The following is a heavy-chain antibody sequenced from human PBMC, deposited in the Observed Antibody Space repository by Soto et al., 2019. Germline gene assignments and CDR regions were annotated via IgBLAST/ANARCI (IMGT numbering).Heavy chain of an antibody. CDR2: ISGSGGST. V-gene: IGHV3-23*01. D-gene: IGHD2-2*01. Sequence: SLRVYCTVSKFTSSSCALNRVRQAPGKGLEWVSVISGSGGSTYYADSVKGRFTISRDNSKNTLYLQMNSLRAEDTAVYYCAKGSVPDRRDDGNVDNWGQGTLVNGSS. J-gene: IGHJ4*02. CDR3: AKGSVPDRRDDGNVDN. CDR1: KFTSSSCA.